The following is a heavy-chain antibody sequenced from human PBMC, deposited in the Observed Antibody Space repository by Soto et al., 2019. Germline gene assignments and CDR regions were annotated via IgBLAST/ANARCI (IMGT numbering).Heavy chain of an antibody. CDR1: GFTFDRYA. V-gene: IGHV3-23*01. Sequence: EVQLLESGGRLVQPGGSLRLSCAASGFTFDRYAMGWVRQAPGKGLDWGSVISGGGAKTNYADSVQGRFTISRDNSKNTLYLQMNSLRAEDTAVYYCARDGYGSGCYYSQSIDCWGQGTLVTVSS. D-gene: IGHD3-10*01. CDR2: ISGGGAKT. CDR3: ARDGYGSGCYYSQSIDC. J-gene: IGHJ4*02.